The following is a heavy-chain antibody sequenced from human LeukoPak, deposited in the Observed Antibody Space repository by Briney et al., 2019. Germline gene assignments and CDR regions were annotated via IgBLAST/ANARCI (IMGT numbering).Heavy chain of an antibody. CDR3: AKDAPVNIVVVPAANS. J-gene: IGHJ4*02. D-gene: IGHD2-2*01. CDR2: ISGSGGST. CDR1: GFTFSSYA. V-gene: IGHV3-23*01. Sequence: GGALRLSCAASGFTFSSYAMSWVRQAPGKGLGWVSAISGSGGSTYYADSVKGRFTISRDNSKNTLYLQMNSLRAEDTAVYYCAKDAPVNIVVVPAANSWGQGTLVTVSS.